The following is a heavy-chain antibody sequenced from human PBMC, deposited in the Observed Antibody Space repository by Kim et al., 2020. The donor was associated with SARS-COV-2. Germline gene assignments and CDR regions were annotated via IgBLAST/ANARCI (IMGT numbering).Heavy chain of an antibody. CDR3: ATEMGGN. D-gene: IGHD1-26*01. CDR2: INNDGTLV. CDR1: GFTFRTYW. J-gene: IGHJ4*01. Sequence: GGSLRLSCAASGFTFRTYWMHWVRQVPGRGLVWVSRINNDGTLVTYTDSVKGRFTISRDNAQDTLYLQMNGLRAEDTAIYYCATEMGGNWGQGTLVTVSS. V-gene: IGHV3-74*03.